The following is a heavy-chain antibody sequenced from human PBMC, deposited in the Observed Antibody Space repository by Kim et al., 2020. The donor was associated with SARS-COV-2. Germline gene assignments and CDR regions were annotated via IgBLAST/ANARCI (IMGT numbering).Heavy chain of an antibody. D-gene: IGHD5-12*01. J-gene: IGHJ4*02. V-gene: IGHV1-46*01. Sequence: SYAQKFQGRVTMTRDTSTSTVYMELSSLRSEDTAVYYCARDRGNSYYFDYWGQGTLVTVSS. CDR3: ARDRGNSYYFDY.